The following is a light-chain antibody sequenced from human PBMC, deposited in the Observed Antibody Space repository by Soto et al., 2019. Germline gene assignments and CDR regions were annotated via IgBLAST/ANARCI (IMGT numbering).Light chain of an antibody. J-gene: IGKJ2*01. CDR3: QHYGSSAYT. CDR1: QSVRSNY. CDR2: GAS. Sequence: EIVLTQSPGTLFLSPGERATLSCRASQSVRSNYLAWYQQKPGQAPRLLIYGASSRATGIPDRFSGSGSGTDFTLTISRLEPEDFAVYYCQHYGSSAYTFGQGTTLEIK. V-gene: IGKV3-20*01.